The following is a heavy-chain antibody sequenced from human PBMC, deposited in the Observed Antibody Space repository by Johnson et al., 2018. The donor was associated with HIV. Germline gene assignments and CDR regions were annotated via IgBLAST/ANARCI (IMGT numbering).Heavy chain of an antibody. Sequence: VQLMEYGGGVVQPGGSLRLSCAVSGFTFDEYGMSWVRQAPGKGLEWVSGINWNGGSTGYADSVKGRFTISRDNAKNSLYLQMNSLRDVDTALYYCARGVGATLVPNDAFDIWGQGTMVTVSS. J-gene: IGHJ3*02. V-gene: IGHV3-20*04. CDR3: ARGVGATLVPNDAFDI. D-gene: IGHD1-26*01. CDR2: INWNGGST. CDR1: GFTFDEYG.